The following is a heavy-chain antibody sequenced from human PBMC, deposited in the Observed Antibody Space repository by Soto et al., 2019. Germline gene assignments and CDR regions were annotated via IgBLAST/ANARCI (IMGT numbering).Heavy chain of an antibody. Sequence: LRLSCAASGFTFSSYEMNWVRQAPGKGLEWVSYISSSGSTIYYADSVKGRFTISRDNAKNSLYLQMNSLRAEDTAVYYCARDKGTAMVHSTLDIWGQGTMVTVSS. D-gene: IGHD5-18*01. V-gene: IGHV3-48*03. CDR2: ISSSGSTI. J-gene: IGHJ3*02. CDR3: ARDKGTAMVHSTLDI. CDR1: GFTFSSYE.